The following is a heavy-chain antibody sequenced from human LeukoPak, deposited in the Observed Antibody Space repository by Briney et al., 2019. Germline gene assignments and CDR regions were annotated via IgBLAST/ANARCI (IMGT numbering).Heavy chain of an antibody. CDR3: ARDETGVGSGGIDL. Sequence: GGSLRLSCATSGFIFSSYSMNWVRQAPGKGLVWVAYISSGGSTIYYADSVRGRFAISRDSARNALYLQMDSLRDEDTAVYYCARDETGVGSGGIDLLGQGTLVTGSS. V-gene: IGHV3-48*02. CDR1: GFIFSSYS. CDR2: ISSGGSTI. J-gene: IGHJ4*02. D-gene: IGHD2-8*02.